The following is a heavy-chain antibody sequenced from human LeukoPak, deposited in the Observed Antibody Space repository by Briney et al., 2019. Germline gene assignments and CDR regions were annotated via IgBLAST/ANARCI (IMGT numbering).Heavy chain of an antibody. V-gene: IGHV3-23*01. CDR2: ITSDGDNT. D-gene: IGHD6-19*01. CDR1: GFTFSAFA. J-gene: IGHJ4*02. CDR3: AKDLSYTSGSSDY. Sequence: GGSLRLSCAASGFTFSAFAMTWVRQAPGKGLEWVSTITSDGDNTYSADSVKGRITFSRDNSKNTLSLQLRSLRPEDTAVYYCAKDLSYTSGSSDYWGQGTLVTVSS.